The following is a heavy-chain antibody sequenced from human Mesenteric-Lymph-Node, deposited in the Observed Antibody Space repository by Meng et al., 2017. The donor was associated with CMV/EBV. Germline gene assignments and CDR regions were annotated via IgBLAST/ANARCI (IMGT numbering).Heavy chain of an antibody. CDR2: IKSKADGGTT. J-gene: IGHJ3*02. Sequence: GVSLKISCAASEFTFTNAWMSWVRQAPGKGLEWVGRIKSKADGGTTDYAAPVKGRFTISRDDSENTLYLQMNSLKTEDTGVYYCTRDIVVVPAASDAFDIWGQGTMVTVSS. V-gene: IGHV3-15*01. CDR1: EFTFTNAW. D-gene: IGHD2-2*01. CDR3: TRDIVVVPAASDAFDI.